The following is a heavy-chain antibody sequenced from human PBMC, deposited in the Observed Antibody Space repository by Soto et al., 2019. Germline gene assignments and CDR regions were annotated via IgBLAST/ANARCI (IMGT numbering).Heavy chain of an antibody. Sequence: VQLVESGGGLVQPGGSLRLSCAASGFAFGSYWMHWVHQAPGKGLVWVSRISQDGAIATQADSVKGRFTISRDNAKNTLFLQMNSLRADDTAVYYCLRDQRHWNEFADQWGQGTLATVSS. V-gene: IGHV3-74*01. J-gene: IGHJ4*02. CDR3: LRDQRHWNEFADQ. CDR2: ISQDGAIA. CDR1: GFAFGSYW. D-gene: IGHD1-1*01.